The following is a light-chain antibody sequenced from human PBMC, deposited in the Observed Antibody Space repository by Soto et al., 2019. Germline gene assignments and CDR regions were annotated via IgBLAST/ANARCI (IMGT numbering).Light chain of an antibody. V-gene: IGKV1-9*01. Sequence: DIQXTXXXXFLSASVGDRVTITCRASQDISSYLAWYQQRPGKVPRFLTHSASTLQSGVPSRFSATGSGTTFTLTISSLQPEDIATYYCQQLNRFPRTFGQGTKVEV. CDR2: SAS. CDR3: QQLNRFPRT. J-gene: IGKJ1*01. CDR1: QDISSY.